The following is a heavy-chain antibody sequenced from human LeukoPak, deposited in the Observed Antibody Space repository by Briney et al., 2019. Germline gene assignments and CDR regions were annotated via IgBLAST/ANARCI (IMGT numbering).Heavy chain of an antibody. CDR3: APNDYVSL. CDR2: ISSYI. V-gene: IGHV3-21*04. CDR1: GFTFSSYS. D-gene: IGHD4-17*01. J-gene: IGHJ4*02. Sequence: GGSLRLSCAASGFTFSSYSMNWVRQAPGKGLEWVSSISSYIYYADSVKGRFTISRDNSKNTLYLQMNSLRAEDTAVYYCAPNDYVSLWGQGTLVTVSS.